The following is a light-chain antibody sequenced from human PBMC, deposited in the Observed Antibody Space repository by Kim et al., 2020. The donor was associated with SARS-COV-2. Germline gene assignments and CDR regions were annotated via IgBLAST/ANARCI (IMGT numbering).Light chain of an antibody. Sequence: LAPGERATLSCRASQSVSSYLAWYQQKPGQAPRLLIYDASNRATGIPARFSGSGSGTDFTLTISSLEPEDFAVYYCQQRSNWPLYSFGQGTKLEIK. CDR3: QQRSNWPLYS. CDR1: QSVSSY. J-gene: IGKJ2*03. V-gene: IGKV3-11*01. CDR2: DAS.